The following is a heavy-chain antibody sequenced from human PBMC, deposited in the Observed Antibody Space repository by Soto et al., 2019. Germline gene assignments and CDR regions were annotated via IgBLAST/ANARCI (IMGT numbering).Heavy chain of an antibody. D-gene: IGHD2-15*01. CDR1: CDTFTSSG. CDR3: GRDNDLYCSGGSPCRINTESYMDV. Sequence: APAKVSCSASCDTFTSSGISWVRQAPERGREWMGWISAYNGNRNYAQKLQGRVIRTTDTSTSTAYMELRSLRSDDTAVYYCGRDNDLYCSGGSPCRINTESYMDVWCKGTTVTVSS. V-gene: IGHV1-18*01. CDR2: ISAYNGNR. J-gene: IGHJ6*03.